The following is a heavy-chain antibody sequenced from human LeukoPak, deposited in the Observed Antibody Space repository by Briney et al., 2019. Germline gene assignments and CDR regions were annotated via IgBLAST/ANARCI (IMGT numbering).Heavy chain of an antibody. J-gene: IGHJ4*02. V-gene: IGHV3-64*01. Sequence: GGSLRLSCAASGFTFSSYAMHWVRQAPGKGLEYVSAISSNGGSTSYANSVKGRFTISRDNSKNTLYLQMGSLRAEDTAVYYCARSLRDSSGYYFMDWGQGTLATVSS. CDR1: GFTFSSYA. CDR2: ISSNGGST. CDR3: ARSLRDSSGYYFMD. D-gene: IGHD3-22*01.